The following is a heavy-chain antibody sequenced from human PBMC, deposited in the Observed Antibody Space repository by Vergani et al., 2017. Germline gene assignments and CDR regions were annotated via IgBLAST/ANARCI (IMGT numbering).Heavy chain of an antibody. J-gene: IGHJ4*02. CDR2: IYYSGGT. V-gene: IGHV4-61*10. Sequence: QVQLQESGPGLVKPSETLSLTCTVSGGSVSSGSYYWSWIRQPAGKGLGWSGSIYYSGGTNYNPSLKSRVTVSVDTSKTQCSLKLSSVTAADTAVYYCAREIRYCSSTSCYIRFDDGGQGTLVTVSS. CDR1: GGSVSSGSYY. CDR3: AREIRYCSSTSCYIRFDD. D-gene: IGHD2-2*02.